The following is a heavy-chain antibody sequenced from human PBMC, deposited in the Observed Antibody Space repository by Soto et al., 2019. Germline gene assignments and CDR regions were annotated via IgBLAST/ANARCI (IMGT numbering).Heavy chain of an antibody. V-gene: IGHV4-31*02. D-gene: IGHD1-26*01. CDR1: GDSISSGGYY. Sequence: SETLYLTCTVSGDSISSGGYYWSWIRQHPGKGLEWIGYINYSGTTYYNPSLKSRVTVSVDTSKNQFSLKLSSVTAADTAVYYCATTGSDRGFDYWGQGTLVTVSS. J-gene: IGHJ4*02. CDR3: ATTGSDRGFDY. CDR2: INYSGTT.